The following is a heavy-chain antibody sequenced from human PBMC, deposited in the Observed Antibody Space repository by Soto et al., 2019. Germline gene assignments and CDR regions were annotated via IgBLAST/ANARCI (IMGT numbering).Heavy chain of an antibody. CDR3: ARELPYYVSSDSYLDY. V-gene: IGHV6-1*01. D-gene: IGHD3-16*01. J-gene: IGHJ4*02. CDR2: IYYRAKWYN. Sequence: SQPLSLTCPISRDSVSANSAAWNWIRQSPSRALEWLGRIYYRAKWYNSYGVSVKSRITVTPATSNTQFSLHLNSGAPEDTAVYYCARELPYYVSSDSYLDYWGQGALVTVSS. CDR1: RDSVSANSAA.